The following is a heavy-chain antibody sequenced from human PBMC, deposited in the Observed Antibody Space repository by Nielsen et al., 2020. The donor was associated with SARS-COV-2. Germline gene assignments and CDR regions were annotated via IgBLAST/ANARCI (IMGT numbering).Heavy chain of an antibody. CDR2: ISGSGGST. CDR1: GFTFSSYA. V-gene: IGHV3-23*01. D-gene: IGHD3-22*01. Sequence: GESLKISCAASGFTFSSYAMSWVRQAPGKGLEWVSAISGSGGSTYYADSVKGRFTISRDNSKNTLYLQMNSLRAEDTAVYYCAREYYYDSSGYYQYFDYWGQGTLVTVSS. CDR3: AREYYYDSSGYYQYFDY. J-gene: IGHJ4*02.